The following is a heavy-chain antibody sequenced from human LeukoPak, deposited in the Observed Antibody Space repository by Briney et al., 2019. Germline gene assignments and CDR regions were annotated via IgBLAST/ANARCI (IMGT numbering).Heavy chain of an antibody. V-gene: IGHV4-61*02. Sequence: SQTLSLTCTVSGGSISSGSYYWSWIRQPAGKGLEWIGRIYTSGSTNYNPSLKSRVTISVDTSKNQFSLKLSSVAAADTAVYYCARGASGSRYDAFDIWGQGTMVTVSS. CDR2: IYTSGST. D-gene: IGHD1-26*01. CDR1: GGSISSGSYY. CDR3: ARGASGSRYDAFDI. J-gene: IGHJ3*02.